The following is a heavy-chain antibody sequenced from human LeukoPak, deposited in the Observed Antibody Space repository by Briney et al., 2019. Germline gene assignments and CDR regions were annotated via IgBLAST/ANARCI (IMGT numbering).Heavy chain of an antibody. D-gene: IGHD7-27*01. CDR2: ITKSGTDM. CDR3: GRGHWGIDY. V-gene: IGHV3-11*04. J-gene: IGHJ4*02. CDR1: VFIFSDHY. Sequence: PGGSLRLSCGASVFIFSDHYMSWFRQAPGGGLEWISYITKSGTDMEYADSVKGRFTISRDNAKNSLFLQMNSLRAEDTAVYFCGRGHWGIDYWGQGTLVTVSS.